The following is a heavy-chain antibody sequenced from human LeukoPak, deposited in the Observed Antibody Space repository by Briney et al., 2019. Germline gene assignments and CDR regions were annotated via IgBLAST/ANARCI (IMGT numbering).Heavy chain of an antibody. CDR1: GFTFDDYA. D-gene: IGHD6-13*01. V-gene: IGHV3-43*02. Sequence: GGSLRLSCAASGFTFDDYAIYWVRQGPEKGLEWVSLISGDGGSIYYADSVKGRFTISRDNSKNSLYLQMNSLRTEDTALYYCAKEDYSSSWYALDYWGQGTLVTVSS. CDR2: ISGDGGSI. CDR3: AKEDYSSSWYALDY. J-gene: IGHJ4*02.